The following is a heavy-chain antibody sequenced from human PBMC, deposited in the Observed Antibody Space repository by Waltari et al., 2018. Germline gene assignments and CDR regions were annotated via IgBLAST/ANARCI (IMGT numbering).Heavy chain of an antibody. D-gene: IGHD6-13*01. CDR1: GFTFSRYA. V-gene: IGHV3-23*01. J-gene: IGHJ4*02. CDR3: ATSPSITAAGLDN. Sequence: EVQLLESGGGLVQPGGSLRLSCAASGFTFSRYAMSWVRQTPGKGLGVGAAMRSSSSSRPYEDFVKARCTISSDNSKNTLYLQLNSLRAEDTAVYYCATSPSITAAGLDNGGQGTLVTVSS. CDR2: MRSSSSSR.